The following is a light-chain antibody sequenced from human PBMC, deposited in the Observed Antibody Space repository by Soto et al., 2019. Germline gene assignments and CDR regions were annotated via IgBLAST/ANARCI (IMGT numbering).Light chain of an antibody. CDR3: CSYTSTNIVV. V-gene: IGLV2-14*01. CDR2: VVS. CDR1: SSDVGGYNY. Sequence: QSVLTQPASVSGSPGQSIAISCTGTSSDVGGYNYVSWHQQHPGKAPKVLISVVSNRPSGVSNRFSGSKSGNTASLTISGLQAEDEADYYCCSYTSTNIVVFGGGTKLTVL. J-gene: IGLJ2*01.